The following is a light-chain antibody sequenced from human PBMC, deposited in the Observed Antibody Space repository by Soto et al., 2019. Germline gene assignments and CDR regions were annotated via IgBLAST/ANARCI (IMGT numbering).Light chain of an antibody. J-gene: IGKJ1*01. Sequence: EIVLTQSPGTLSLSPGEKATLSCRSSQSVSSSYLAWYQQKPGQAPRLLIYGASSRATGIPDRFSGSGSGPDFTLTVSRLEPEDFAVYYCPQFGSPSWTFDKGTKVQI. CDR3: PQFGSPSWT. CDR2: GAS. V-gene: IGKV3-20*01. CDR1: QSVSSSY.